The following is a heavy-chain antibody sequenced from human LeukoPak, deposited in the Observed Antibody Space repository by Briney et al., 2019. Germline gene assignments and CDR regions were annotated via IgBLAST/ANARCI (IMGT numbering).Heavy chain of an antibody. CDR3: ARSPGTPFSFDY. Sequence: GGSLRLSCAASGFTVSSNYMSWVRQAPGKGLEWVSAIYSGGSTYYADSVKGRFTISRDNSKNTLYLQMNSLRAEDTAVYHCARSPGTPFSFDYWGQGTLVTVSS. D-gene: IGHD1-7*01. CDR2: IYSGGST. CDR1: GFTVSSNY. J-gene: IGHJ4*02. V-gene: IGHV3-66*01.